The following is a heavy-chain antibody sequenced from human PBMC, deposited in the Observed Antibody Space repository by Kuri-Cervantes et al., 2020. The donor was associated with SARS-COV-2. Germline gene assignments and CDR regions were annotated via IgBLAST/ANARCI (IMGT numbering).Heavy chain of an antibody. CDR3: ARGTVGAPGGGMDV. V-gene: IGHV4-61*02. D-gene: IGHD1-26*01. Sequence: SCTVSGGSISSGSYYWSWIRQPAGKGLGWIGRIYTSGSTNYNPSLKSRVTISVDTSKNQFSLKLSSVTAADTAVYYCARGTVGAPGGGMDVWGQGTTVTVSS. J-gene: IGHJ6*02. CDR1: GGSISSGSYY. CDR2: IYTSGST.